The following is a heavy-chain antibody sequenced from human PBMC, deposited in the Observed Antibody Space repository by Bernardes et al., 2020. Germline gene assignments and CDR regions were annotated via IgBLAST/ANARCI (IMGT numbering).Heavy chain of an antibody. CDR1: GFIFSNAW. J-gene: IGHJ4*02. CDR3: STGGYYIDY. CDR2: IKSKADGGTT. D-gene: IGHD2-15*01. Sequence: GGSLRLSCVGTGFIFSNAWMNWVRQAPGKGLEWVGRIKSKADGGTTDYAAPVKGRFTISRDDSKNTVYLQMNSLKTEDTAVYYCSTGGYYIDYWGQGTLATVSS. V-gene: IGHV3-15*07.